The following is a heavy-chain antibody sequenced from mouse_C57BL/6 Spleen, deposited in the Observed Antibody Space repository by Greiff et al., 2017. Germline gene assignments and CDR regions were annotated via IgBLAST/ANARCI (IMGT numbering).Heavy chain of an antibody. CDR1: GFTFSSYG. V-gene: IGHV5-6*01. J-gene: IGHJ2*01. Sequence: VQLVESWGDLVKPGGSLKLSCAASGFTFSSYGMSWVRQTPDKRLEWVATISSGGSYTYYPDSVKGRFTISRDNAKNTLYLQMSSLKSEDTAMYYCARRGYGSSDFDYWGQGTTLTVSS. D-gene: IGHD1-1*01. CDR3: ARRGYGSSDFDY. CDR2: ISSGGSYT.